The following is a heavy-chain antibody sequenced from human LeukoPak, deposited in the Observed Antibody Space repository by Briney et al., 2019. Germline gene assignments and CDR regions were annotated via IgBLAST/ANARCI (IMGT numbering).Heavy chain of an antibody. V-gene: IGHV4-34*01. J-gene: IGHJ6*03. CDR2: INHSGST. CDR1: GGSFSGYH. Sequence: SETLSLTCAVYGGSFSGYHWSWIRQPLGKGLEWIGEINHSGSTNYNPSLKSRVTISVDTSKNQFSLKLSSVTAADTAIYYCARDFSSSSTVYYYYYMDVWGKGTTVTVSS. CDR3: ARDFSSSSTVYYYYYMDV. D-gene: IGHD6-6*01.